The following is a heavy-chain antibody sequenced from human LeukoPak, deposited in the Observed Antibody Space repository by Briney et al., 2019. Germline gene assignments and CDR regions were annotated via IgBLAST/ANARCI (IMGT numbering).Heavy chain of an antibody. CDR1: GYTFTSYD. Sequence: GASVKVSCKASGYTFTSYDINWVRQATGQGLEWMGWMNPNSGNTGYAQKFQGRVTMTRNTSISTAYMELSSLRSEDTAVYYCARDYSSGWHYYYYGMDVWGQGTTVTVSS. CDR3: ARDYSSGWHYYYYGMDV. V-gene: IGHV1-8*01. J-gene: IGHJ6*02. CDR2: MNPNSGNT. D-gene: IGHD6-19*01.